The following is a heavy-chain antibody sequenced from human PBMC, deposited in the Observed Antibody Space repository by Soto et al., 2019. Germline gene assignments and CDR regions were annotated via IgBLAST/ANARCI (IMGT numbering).Heavy chain of an antibody. CDR1: GGSISSYY. Sequence: SETLSLTCTVSGGSISSYYWSWIRQPPGKGLEWIGYIYYSGSTNYNPSLKSRVTISVDTSKNQFSLKLSSVTAADTAVYYCARDLGLKYYDILTGYYIGDTFDIWGQGTMVTVSS. CDR3: ARDLGLKYYDILTGYYIGDTFDI. D-gene: IGHD3-9*01. V-gene: IGHV4-59*01. CDR2: IYYSGST. J-gene: IGHJ3*02.